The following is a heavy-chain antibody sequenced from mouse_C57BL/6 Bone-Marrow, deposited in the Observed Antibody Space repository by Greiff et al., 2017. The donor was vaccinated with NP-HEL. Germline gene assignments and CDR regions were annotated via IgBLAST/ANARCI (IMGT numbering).Heavy chain of an antibody. CDR3: AYEDWYFDV. Sequence: QVQLKQSGAELVKPGASVKLSCKASGYTFTSYWMQWVKQRPGQGLEWIGEIDPSDSYTNYNQKFKGKATLTVDTSSSTAYMQLSSLTSEDSAVYYCAYEDWYFDVWGTGTTVTVSS. V-gene: IGHV1-50*01. CDR1: GYTFTSYW. J-gene: IGHJ1*03. CDR2: IDPSDSYT. D-gene: IGHD2-3*01.